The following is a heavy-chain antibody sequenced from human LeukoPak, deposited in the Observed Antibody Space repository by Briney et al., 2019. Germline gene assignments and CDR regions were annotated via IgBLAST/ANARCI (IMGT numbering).Heavy chain of an antibody. V-gene: IGHV1-69*05. J-gene: IGHJ3*02. CDR1: GGTFSSYA. D-gene: IGHD3-22*01. Sequence: GASVKVSCKASGGTFSSYAISWVRQAPGQGLEWMGRIIPIFGTANYAQKFQGRVTITTDESTSTAYVELSSLRSEDTAVYYCARRGDSSGYHYIGSAFDIWGQGTMVTVSS. CDR3: ARRGDSSGYHYIGSAFDI. CDR2: IIPIFGTA.